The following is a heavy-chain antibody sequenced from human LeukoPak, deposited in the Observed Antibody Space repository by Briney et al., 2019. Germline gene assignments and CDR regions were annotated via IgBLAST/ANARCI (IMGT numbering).Heavy chain of an antibody. CDR1: GLTFDDYA. Sequence: SLRLSCAASGLTFDDYAMHWVRQAPGKGLEWVSGISWNSGSIGYADSVKGRFTISRDNARNSLYLQMNSLRAEDTAVYYCARCCSGLGSYKINYWGQGTQVTVSS. CDR3: ARCCSGLGSYKINY. V-gene: IGHV3-9*01. CDR2: ISWNSGSI. D-gene: IGHD3-10*01. J-gene: IGHJ4*02.